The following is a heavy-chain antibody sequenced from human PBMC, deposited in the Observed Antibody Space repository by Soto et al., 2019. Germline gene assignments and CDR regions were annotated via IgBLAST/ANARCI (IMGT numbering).Heavy chain of an antibody. CDR2: ISGSGGST. J-gene: IGHJ6*02. CDR1: GFTFSSYA. D-gene: IGHD4-17*01. CDR3: AAWTTVVTPYYGMDV. Sequence: EVQLLESGGGLVQPGGSLRLSCAASGFTFSSYAMSWVRQAPGQGLEWVSAISGSGGSTYYADSVKGRFTISRDNSKNTLYLQMNSLRAEDTAVYYCAAWTTVVTPYYGMDVWGQGTTVTVSS. V-gene: IGHV3-23*01.